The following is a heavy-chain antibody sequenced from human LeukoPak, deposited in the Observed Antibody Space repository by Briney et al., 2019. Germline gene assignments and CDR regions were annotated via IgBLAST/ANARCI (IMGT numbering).Heavy chain of an antibody. D-gene: IGHD3-16*01. Sequence: TSETLSLTCTVSGGSVSSYYWTWLRQPAGEGLEWLGRISSSGATSYSPSLKSRVTTSVDMSNNQVSLKLTSLTAADTAVYYCARVRLGDRSFDIWGQGTMVTVSS. V-gene: IGHV4-4*07. CDR1: GGSVSSYY. CDR3: ARVRLGDRSFDI. J-gene: IGHJ3*02. CDR2: ISSSGAT.